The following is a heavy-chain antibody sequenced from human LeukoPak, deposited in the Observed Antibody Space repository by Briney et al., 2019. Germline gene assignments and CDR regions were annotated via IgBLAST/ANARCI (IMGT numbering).Heavy chain of an antibody. D-gene: IGHD2/OR15-2a*01. CDR2: ITSSSSYI. Sequence: GGSPRLSCAASGFTFSTYSMNWVRQAPGKGLEWVSSITSSSSYIYYADSVKGRFTISRDNAKNPLYLQMNSLTADDTALYYCASLSTSPSIGDYWGQGTLVTVSS. CDR3: ASLSTSPSIGDY. V-gene: IGHV3-21*01. J-gene: IGHJ4*02. CDR1: GFTFSTYS.